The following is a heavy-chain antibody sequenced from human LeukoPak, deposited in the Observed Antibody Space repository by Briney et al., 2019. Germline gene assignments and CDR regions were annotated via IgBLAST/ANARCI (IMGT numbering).Heavy chain of an antibody. D-gene: IGHD2-2*01. V-gene: IGHV1-2*02. Sequence: GASVKVSCKASGYTFTGRYMYWVRQAPGQGLEWMGWINPNSGDTNYAQKFQGRVTMTRDTSISTAYMDLNRLTSDDTAVYYCARRLTTSQDLDYWGQGTLVTVSS. CDR3: ARRLTTSQDLDY. CDR2: INPNSGDT. CDR1: GYTFTGRY. J-gene: IGHJ4*02.